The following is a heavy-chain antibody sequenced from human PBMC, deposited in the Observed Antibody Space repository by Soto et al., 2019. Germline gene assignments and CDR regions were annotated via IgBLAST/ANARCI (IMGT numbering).Heavy chain of an antibody. CDR1: GGSLTSEGYY. Sequence: PSETLSLTCSVSGGSLTSEGYYWSWFRQLPGKGLEWIGYIYYSGSISYNPFLKSRASISAHSSKRQFSLQLSSVTAADTAVYYCARSRLWEQHFDSWGQGTLVTVSS. CDR3: ARSRLWEQHFDS. J-gene: IGHJ4*02. D-gene: IGHD1-26*01. CDR2: IYYSGSI. V-gene: IGHV4-31*03.